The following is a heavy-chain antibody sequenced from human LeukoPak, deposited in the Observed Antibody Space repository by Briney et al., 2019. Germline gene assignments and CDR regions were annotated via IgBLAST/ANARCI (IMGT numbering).Heavy chain of an antibody. CDR2: ISAYNGNT. V-gene: IGHV1-18*04. D-gene: IGHD3-22*01. CDR3: ARLCYYDSSGYHHYYYYMDV. CDR1: GYTFTGYY. J-gene: IGHJ6*03. Sequence: ASVKVSCKASGYTFTGYYIHWVRQAPGQGLEWMGWISAYNGNTNYAQKLQGRVTMTTDTSTSTAYMELRSLRSDDTAVYYCARLCYYDSSGYHHYYYYMDVWGKGTTVTISS.